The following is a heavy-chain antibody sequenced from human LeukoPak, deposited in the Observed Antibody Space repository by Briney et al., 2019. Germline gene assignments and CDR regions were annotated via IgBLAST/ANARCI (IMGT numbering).Heavy chain of an antibody. CDR3: ARGPNIYGSGRSWFDP. D-gene: IGHD3-10*01. V-gene: IGHV1-2*02. J-gene: IGHJ5*02. CDR2: INPNSGGT. Sequence: ASVTVSCTASGYTFTDYYAYWVRQAPGQGLEWMGWINPNSGGTNYAKTLQGRVTITSNPSIRTVYMEVSRLKSHDTAVYYCARGPNIYGSGRSWFDPWGQGTLVTVSS. CDR1: GYTFTDYY.